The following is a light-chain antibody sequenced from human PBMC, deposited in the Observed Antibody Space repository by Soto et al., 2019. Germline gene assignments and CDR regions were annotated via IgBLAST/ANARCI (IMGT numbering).Light chain of an antibody. Sequence: IVLTQSPVIVSLSPGERATLSCRASQSVSSRLAWYQQKPGQAPRLLISGASSRATGIPDRFSGSGSATDFTLTISRLEPEDFALYYCQQYGSSPITFGQGTRLEIK. CDR2: GAS. J-gene: IGKJ5*01. CDR1: QSVSSR. V-gene: IGKV3-20*01. CDR3: QQYGSSPIT.